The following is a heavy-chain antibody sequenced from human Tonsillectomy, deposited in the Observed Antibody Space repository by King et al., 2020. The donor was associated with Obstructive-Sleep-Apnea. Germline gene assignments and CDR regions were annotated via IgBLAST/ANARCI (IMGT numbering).Heavy chain of an antibody. D-gene: IGHD5-18*01. CDR3: ARGSNTAMADKDNWFDP. J-gene: IGHJ5*02. CDR1: GYTFTSYG. CDR2: SSAYNGNT. Sequence: VQLVESGAEVKKPGASVKVSCKASGYTFTSYGISWVRQAPGQGLEWMGWSSAYNGNTNYAQKLQGRVTMTTDTSTSTAYMELRSLRSDDTAVYYCARGSNTAMADKDNWFDPWGQGTLVTVSS. V-gene: IGHV1-18*04.